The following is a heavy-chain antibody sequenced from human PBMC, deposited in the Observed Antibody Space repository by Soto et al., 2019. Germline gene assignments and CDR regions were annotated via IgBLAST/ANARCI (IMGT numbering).Heavy chain of an antibody. CDR1: GGTFSGYF. V-gene: IGHV4-34*01. D-gene: IGHD3-10*01. J-gene: IGHJ4*02. CDR3: ARDFRYFTY. CDR2: IEHNGNN. Sequence: SETLSLTCAVYGGTFSGYFWTWVRQPPGKGLEWIGEIEHNGNNNINPSLKSRVTLSVDTSKNQISLTLTSVTAADTAVYYCARDFRYFTYCCQGTMVTVYS.